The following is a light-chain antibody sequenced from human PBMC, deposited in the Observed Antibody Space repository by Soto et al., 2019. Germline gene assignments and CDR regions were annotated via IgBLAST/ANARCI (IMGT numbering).Light chain of an antibody. Sequence: QSALTQPTSVSGSPGQSITISCTGTSSDVGGYNYVSWYQQHPGKAPKLMIYEVSNRPSGVSNRFSGSKSGNTASLTISGLQAEDEADYYCSSSTSSSTWVFGTGTKLTVL. CDR3: SSSTSSSTWV. V-gene: IGLV2-14*01. CDR1: SSDVGGYNY. J-gene: IGLJ1*01. CDR2: EVS.